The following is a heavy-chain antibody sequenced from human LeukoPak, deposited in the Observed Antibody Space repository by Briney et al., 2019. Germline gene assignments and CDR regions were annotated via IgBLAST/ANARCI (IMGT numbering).Heavy chain of an antibody. V-gene: IGHV3-48*01. J-gene: IGHJ4*02. CDR3: VKVMGYCGVDCYPDY. D-gene: IGHD2-21*02. CDR1: GFTFSSCS. CDR2: ISSSSSTI. Sequence: GGSLRLSCAASGFTFSSCSMNWVRQAPGKGLEWVSYISSSSSTIYYADSVKGRFTISRDNSKNTLYLQMNSPRAEDTALYYCVKVMGYCGVDCYPDYWGQGSLVTVSS.